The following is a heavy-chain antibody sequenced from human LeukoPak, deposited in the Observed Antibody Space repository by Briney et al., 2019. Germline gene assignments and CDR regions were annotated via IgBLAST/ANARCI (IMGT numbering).Heavy chain of an antibody. V-gene: IGHV4-61*02. D-gene: IGHD6-19*01. Sequence: PSQTLSLTCTVSGGSISSGSYDWSWIRQPAGKGLEWSGLRNTRQRMSNNPPLQSRVTISVDTSNHEFYLKLTSVAAADAAVYYCAGAGGSVGWYETIDSWGQGTLVTVSS. CDR2: RNTRQRM. CDR1: GGSISSGSYD. J-gene: IGHJ4*02. CDR3: AGAGGSVGWYETIDS.